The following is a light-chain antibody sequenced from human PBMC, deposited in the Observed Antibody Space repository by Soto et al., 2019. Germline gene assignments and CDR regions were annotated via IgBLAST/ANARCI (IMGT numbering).Light chain of an antibody. V-gene: IGKV3-20*01. CDR1: QSVSSSY. CDR2: GAS. Sequence: GFTQSPSTPSLSPGERATLSRRASQSVSSSYLAWYQQKPGQAPRLLIYGASSRATGIPDRFSGSGSGTDFTLTISRLEPEDFAVYYCQQYGSSPRTFGQGTKVDIK. J-gene: IGKJ1*01. CDR3: QQYGSSPRT.